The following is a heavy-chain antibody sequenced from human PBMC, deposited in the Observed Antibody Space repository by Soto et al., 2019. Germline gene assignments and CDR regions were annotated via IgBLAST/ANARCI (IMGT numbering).Heavy chain of an antibody. J-gene: IGHJ6*02. Sequence: SVTLSLTCAVSGGSFSGLYWTWIRLPPGKGLEWIGEINHSGTTNFNPSLRSRLTLSLDSSKKHCSLNLTSMTAADAAVYYCARADRTLVTSYGLDVWGQGTTVTVSS. V-gene: IGHV4-34*01. CDR2: INHSGTT. CDR1: GGSFSGLY. D-gene: IGHD2-21*02. CDR3: ARADRTLVTSYGLDV.